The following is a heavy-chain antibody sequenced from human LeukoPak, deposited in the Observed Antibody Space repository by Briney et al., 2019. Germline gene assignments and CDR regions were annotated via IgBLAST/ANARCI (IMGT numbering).Heavy chain of an antibody. V-gene: IGHV4-39*01. Sequence: GSLRLSCAASGFTFSSYAMSWVRQAPGKGLEWIGSIYYSGSTYYNPSLKSRVTISVDTSKNQFSLKLSSVTAADTAVYYCVRRYGSSGWYSTAYFDYWGQGTLVTVSS. CDR2: IYYSGST. CDR3: VRRYGSSGWYSTAYFDY. J-gene: IGHJ4*02. CDR1: GFTFSSYA. D-gene: IGHD6-19*01.